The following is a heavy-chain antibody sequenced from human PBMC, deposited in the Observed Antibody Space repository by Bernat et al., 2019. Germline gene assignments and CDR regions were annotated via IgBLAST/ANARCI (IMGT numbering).Heavy chain of an antibody. CDR1: GVSISDHY. D-gene: IGHD3-22*01. Sequence: QVQLQESGPGLVRPSETLSLSCTVSGVSISDHYWSWIRQSPGKGLECIGHFYYSGTTNYNPSLKSRVTISVDTSKNLFSLKLSSVTAADAAVYYCARHARDSSGHYYHLDHWGQGILVTVSS. J-gene: IGHJ4*02. CDR2: FYYSGTT. V-gene: IGHV4-59*08. CDR3: ARHARDSSGHYYHLDH.